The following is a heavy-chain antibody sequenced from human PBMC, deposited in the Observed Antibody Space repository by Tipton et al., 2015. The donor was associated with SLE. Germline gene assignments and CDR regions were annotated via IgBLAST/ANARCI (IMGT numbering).Heavy chain of an antibody. CDR1: GGSFREYY. D-gene: IGHD1-7*01. CDR3: ASQNWNFYF. J-gene: IGHJ4*02. CDR2: ISHSGST. Sequence: GLVKPSETLSLTCAVYGGSFREYYWSWVRQSPGKGLEWIGEISHSGSTKYNPSLKSRVTISVDRSKNQFSLKVSSVTAADTALYYCASQNWNFYFWGQGALVTVSS. V-gene: IGHV4-34*01.